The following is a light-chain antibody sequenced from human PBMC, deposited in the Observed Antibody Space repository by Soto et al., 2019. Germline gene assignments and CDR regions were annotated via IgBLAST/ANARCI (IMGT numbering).Light chain of an antibody. CDR1: QSLLHSNGYNY. Sequence: DIVMTQSPLSLPVTPGEPASISCRSSQSLLHSNGYNYLDWYLQKPGQSPQLLIYLVSNRASGVPDRFNGSGSGTDFTLKISRMEAEDVGVYYCMQALQTSYTFGQGTKLEIK. J-gene: IGKJ2*01. V-gene: IGKV2-28*01. CDR3: MQALQTSYT. CDR2: LVS.